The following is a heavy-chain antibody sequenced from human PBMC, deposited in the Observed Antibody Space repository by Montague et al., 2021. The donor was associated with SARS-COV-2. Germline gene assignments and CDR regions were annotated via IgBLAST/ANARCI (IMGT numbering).Heavy chain of an antibody. CDR3: ARVLREYSDVYKDYYYYYGMDV. J-gene: IGHJ6*02. V-gene: IGHV3-30-3*01. Sequence: SLRLSCAASGFTVSRYAMHWVRQAPGKGLEWVAAMSHDGSNKYYADSVKGRFTISRDNSKNTLYLQMNSLRAEDTAVYYCARVLREYSDVYKDYYYYYGMDVWGQGTTVTVSS. CDR1: GFTVSRYA. CDR2: MSHDGSNK. D-gene: IGHD5-18*01.